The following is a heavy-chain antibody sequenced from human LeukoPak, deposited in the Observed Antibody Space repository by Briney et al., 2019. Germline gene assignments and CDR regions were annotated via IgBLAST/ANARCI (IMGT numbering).Heavy chain of an antibody. CDR2: FIPILGIA. V-gene: IGHV1-69*04. J-gene: IGHJ6*02. CDR1: GGTFSSYA. Sequence: SVKVSCKASGGTFSSYAISWVRQAPGQGLEWMGRFIPILGIANYAQKFQGRVTITADKSTSTAYMELSSLRSEDTAVYYCARDDCGGGCYGSWYYGMDVWGQGTTVTASS. D-gene: IGHD2-21*02. CDR3: ARDDCGGGCYGSWYYGMDV.